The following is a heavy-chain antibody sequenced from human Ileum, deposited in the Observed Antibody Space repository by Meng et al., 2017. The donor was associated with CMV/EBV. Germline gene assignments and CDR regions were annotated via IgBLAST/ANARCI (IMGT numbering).Heavy chain of an antibody. CDR2: IHPRSGGT. CDR3: VRGITMGTTGWHLDY. V-gene: IGHV1-2*02. CDR1: GYTFTGYF. Sequence: QGQRVRSGAEGRKPGASLKVSCKASGYTFTGYFMHWVRQAPGQGLEWMGYIHPRSGGTKYAQNFQGRVTMTRDTSTSTASMELSRLRNDDTAVYYCVRGITMGTTGWHLDYWGQGALVTVSS. D-gene: IGHD1-26*01. J-gene: IGHJ4*02.